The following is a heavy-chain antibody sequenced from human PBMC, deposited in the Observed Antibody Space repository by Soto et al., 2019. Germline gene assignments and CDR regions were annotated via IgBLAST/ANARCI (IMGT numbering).Heavy chain of an antibody. CDR3: AKDFTYYDILTGPPDY. CDR2: ISYDGSNK. CDR1: GFTFSSYG. D-gene: IGHD3-9*01. Sequence: PGGSQRLSCAASGFTFSSYGMHWVRQAPGKGLEWVAVISYDGSNKYYADSVKGRFTISRDNSKNTLYLQMNSLRAEDTAVYYCAKDFTYYDILTGPPDYWGQGTLVTVS. V-gene: IGHV3-30*18. J-gene: IGHJ4*02.